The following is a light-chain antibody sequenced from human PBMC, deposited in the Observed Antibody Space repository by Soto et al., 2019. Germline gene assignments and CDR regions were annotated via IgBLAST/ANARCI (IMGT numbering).Light chain of an antibody. CDR2: VAS. CDR1: RGIISK. J-gene: IGKJ5*01. Sequence: EIVMTQYPATLLVSPGQRATLSCRALRGIISKVGWNKQRPGQAPRLLMYVASTRSIGIPARFSGSGSGTEYTLNISSVESDDSAVYYCQQYNSWLQITFGQGTRLEIK. V-gene: IGKV3-15*01. CDR3: QQYNSWLQIT.